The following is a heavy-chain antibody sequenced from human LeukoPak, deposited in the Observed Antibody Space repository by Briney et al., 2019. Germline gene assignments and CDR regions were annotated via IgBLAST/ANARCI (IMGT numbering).Heavy chain of an antibody. CDR2: IWYDGSNK. CDR1: GFTFSSYG. J-gene: IGHJ6*02. CDR3: ARDSVPWVVVVALNGMDV. D-gene: IGHD2-15*01. V-gene: IGHV3-33*08. Sequence: QAGGSLRLSCAASGFTFSSYGMHWVRQAPGKGLEWVAVIWYDGSNKYYADSVKGRFTISRDNSKNTLYLQMNSLRAEDTAVYYCARDSVPWVVVVALNGMDVWGQGTTVTVSS.